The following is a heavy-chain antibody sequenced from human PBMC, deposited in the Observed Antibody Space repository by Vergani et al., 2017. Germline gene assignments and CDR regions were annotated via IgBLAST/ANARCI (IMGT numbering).Heavy chain of an antibody. V-gene: IGHV3-21*01. CDR2: ISSSSSYI. CDR3: ARAGYSGSRFDY. D-gene: IGHD1-26*01. J-gene: IGHJ4*02. CDR1: GLTFSSYS. Sequence: EVQLVESGGGLVKPGGSLRLSSAASGLTFSSYSMNWVRQAPGKGLEWVSSISSSSSYIYYTDSVTGRFTISRDNAKNSLYLQMTSLRAEDTAGYYCARAGYSGSRFDYWGQGTLVTVSS.